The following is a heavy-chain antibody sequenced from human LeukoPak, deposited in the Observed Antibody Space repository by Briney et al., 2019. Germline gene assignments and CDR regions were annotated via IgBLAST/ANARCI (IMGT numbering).Heavy chain of an antibody. CDR3: AKDLLRFLEWLFPPPPAAGLYYYGMDV. CDR1: GFTFSSYA. Sequence: PGGSLRLSCAASGFTFSSYAMSWVRQAPGKGLEWVSAISGSGGSTYYADSVKGRFTISRDNSKNTLYLQMNSLRAEDTAVYYCAKDLLRFLEWLFPPPPAAGLYYYGMDVWGQGTTVTVSS. J-gene: IGHJ6*02. CDR2: ISGSGGST. D-gene: IGHD3-3*01. V-gene: IGHV3-23*01.